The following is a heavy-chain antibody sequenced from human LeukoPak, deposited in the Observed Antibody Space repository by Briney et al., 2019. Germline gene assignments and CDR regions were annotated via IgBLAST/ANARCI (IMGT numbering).Heavy chain of an antibody. Sequence: GESLKISCKGSGYSFTSYWIGWVRQMPGKGLEWMGIIYPGDSDTRYSPSFQGQVTISADKSISTAYLQWSSLKASDPAMYYCASPIQYCSSASCYSLDAFDIWGQGTMVTVSS. CDR3: ASPIQYCSSASCYSLDAFDI. J-gene: IGHJ3*02. V-gene: IGHV5-51*01. CDR1: GYSFTSYW. CDR2: IYPGDSDT. D-gene: IGHD2-2*01.